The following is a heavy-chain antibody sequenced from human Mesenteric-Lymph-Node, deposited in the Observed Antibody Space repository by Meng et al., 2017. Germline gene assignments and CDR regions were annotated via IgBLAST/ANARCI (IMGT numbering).Heavy chain of an antibody. D-gene: IGHD6-19*01. J-gene: IGHJ4*02. Sequence: QGQWVESGTEVKNLGASVKVSCKASGDTFINYDINWVRQATGQGLEWMGWMSPHSGYTGYAQMFQGRLTITRNISINTVYMELSNLRSDDTAVYYCATSSNGFPDWGQGTLVTVSS. CDR1: GDTFINYD. V-gene: IGHV1-8*03. CDR2: MSPHSGYT. CDR3: ATSSNGFPD.